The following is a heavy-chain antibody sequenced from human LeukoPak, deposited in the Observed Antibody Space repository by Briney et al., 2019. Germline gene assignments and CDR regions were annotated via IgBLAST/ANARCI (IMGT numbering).Heavy chain of an antibody. CDR3: AKDFLIAVAGTIDY. J-gene: IGHJ4*02. V-gene: IGHV3-23*01. D-gene: IGHD6-19*01. Sequence: GASLRLSCAASGFTFSSCAMSWVRQAPGKGLEWVSAISGSGGSTYYADSVKGRFTISRDNSKNTLYLQMNSLRAEDTAVYYCAKDFLIAVAGTIDYWGQGTLVTVSS. CDR2: ISGSGGST. CDR1: GFTFSSCA.